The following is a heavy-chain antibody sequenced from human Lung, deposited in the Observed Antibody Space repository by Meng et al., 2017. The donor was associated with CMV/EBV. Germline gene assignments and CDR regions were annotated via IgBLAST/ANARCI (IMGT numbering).Heavy chain of an antibody. CDR3: ARATGGNGLVAYYYYGLDV. Sequence: GSLRLXXTVSGGSISSYYWSWIRQPPGKGLEWIGYIYYSGSTNYNPSLKSRVTISLDTSKNQFSLKLRSVTAADTAVYYCARATGGNGLVAYYYYGLDVWGQGXTVTVSS. D-gene: IGHD5-12*01. CDR2: IYYSGST. CDR1: GGSISSYY. V-gene: IGHV4-59*01. J-gene: IGHJ6*02.